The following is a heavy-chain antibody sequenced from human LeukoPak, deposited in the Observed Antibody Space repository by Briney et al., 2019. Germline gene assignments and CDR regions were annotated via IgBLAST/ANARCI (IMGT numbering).Heavy chain of an antibody. Sequence: GASVKVTCKASGYTFTGYYMHWVRQAPGQGLEWMGWINPNSGGTNYAQKFQGWVTMTRDTSISTAYMELSRLRSDDTAVYYCSAEALDSSGSLDYWGQGTLVTVSS. CDR2: INPNSGGT. CDR1: GYTFTGYY. D-gene: IGHD3-22*01. V-gene: IGHV1-2*04. CDR3: SAEALDSSGSLDY. J-gene: IGHJ4*02.